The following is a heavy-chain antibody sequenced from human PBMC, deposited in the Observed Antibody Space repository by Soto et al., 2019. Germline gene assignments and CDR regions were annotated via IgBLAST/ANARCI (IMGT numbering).Heavy chain of an antibody. CDR2: ISYDGSNK. D-gene: IGHD3-3*01. J-gene: IGHJ4*02. V-gene: IGHV3-30-3*01. CDR3: ARVAVTIFGVVPEYYFDY. CDR1: GFTFSSYA. Sequence: LRLSCAASGFTFSSYAMHWVRQAPGKGLEWVAVISYDGSNKYYADSVKGRLTISRDNSKNTLYLQMNSLRAEDTAVYYCARVAVTIFGVVPEYYFDYWGQGTLVTVSS.